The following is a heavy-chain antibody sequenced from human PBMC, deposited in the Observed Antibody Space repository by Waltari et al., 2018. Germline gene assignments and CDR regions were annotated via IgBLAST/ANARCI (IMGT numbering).Heavy chain of an antibody. D-gene: IGHD2-15*01. Sequence: EVQLVESGGGLIQPGGSLKLSCAASGFTFSGSAMHWVRQASGKGLEWVGRIRSKANSNETAYVEWVKGRFTISRDDSKNTAYLQMNSLKTEDTAVYYCTSLELRVVAARTSGDAFDIWGQGTMVTVSS. V-gene: IGHV3-73*02. CDR2: IRSKANSNET. J-gene: IGHJ3*02. CDR1: GFTFSGSA. CDR3: TSLELRVVAARTSGDAFDI.